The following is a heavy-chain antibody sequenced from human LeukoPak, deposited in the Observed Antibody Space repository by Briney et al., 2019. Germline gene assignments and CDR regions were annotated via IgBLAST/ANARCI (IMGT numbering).Heavy chain of an antibody. V-gene: IGHV4-61*02. Sequence: PSETLSLTCTVSGGSISSGSYYWSWIRQPAGKGLEWIGRIYTSGSTNYNPSLKSRVTISVDTSKNQFSLKLSSVTAADTAVYYCARGPLYYDFWSGYPGGFDYWGQGTLVTVSS. CDR2: IYTSGST. CDR1: GGSISSGSYY. J-gene: IGHJ4*02. D-gene: IGHD3-3*01. CDR3: ARGPLYYDFWSGYPGGFDY.